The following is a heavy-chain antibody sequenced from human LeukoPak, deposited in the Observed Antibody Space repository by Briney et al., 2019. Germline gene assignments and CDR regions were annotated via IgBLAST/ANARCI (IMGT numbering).Heavy chain of an antibody. Sequence: PSETLSLTCTVSGGSISSYYWSWIRQPPGKGLEWIGYIYHSGSTYYNPSLKSRVTISVDRSKNQFSLKLSSVTAADTAVYYCARDSGYDRGIDYWGQGTLVTVSS. J-gene: IGHJ4*02. V-gene: IGHV4-59*12. CDR2: IYHSGST. D-gene: IGHD5-12*01. CDR3: ARDSGYDRGIDY. CDR1: GGSISSYY.